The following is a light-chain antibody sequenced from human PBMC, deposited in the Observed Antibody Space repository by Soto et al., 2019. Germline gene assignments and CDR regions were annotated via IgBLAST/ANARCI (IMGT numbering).Light chain of an antibody. CDR3: QQANSFPFT. Sequence: IQLTQSPSSLSASVGDRVTITCRASQGISSYLAWYQQKPGKAPKLLIYAASSLQTGVPSRFSGSRSGTDFALTISSLQRDDFATYYCQQANSFPFTFGQGTRLEIK. CDR2: AAS. V-gene: IGKV1-9*01. J-gene: IGKJ5*01. CDR1: QGISSY.